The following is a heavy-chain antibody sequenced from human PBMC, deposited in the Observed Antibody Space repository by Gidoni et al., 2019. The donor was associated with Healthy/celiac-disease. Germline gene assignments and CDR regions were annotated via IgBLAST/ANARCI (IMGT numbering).Heavy chain of an antibody. CDR1: GYTLTELS. J-gene: IGHJ6*02. Sequence: QVQPVPSGAEVKKPGASVKVSCKVSGYTLTELSMHWVRQAPGKGLEWMGGFDPEDGETIYAKKFQGRVTMTEDTSTDTAYMELSSLRSEDTAVYYCVLSSGSHAIDTYYYGMDVWGQGTTVTVSS. D-gene: IGHD3-16*01. CDR2: FDPEDGET. CDR3: VLSSGSHAIDTYYYGMDV. V-gene: IGHV1-24*01.